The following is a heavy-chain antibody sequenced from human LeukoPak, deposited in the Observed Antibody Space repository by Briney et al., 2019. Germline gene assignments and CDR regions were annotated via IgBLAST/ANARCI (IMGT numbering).Heavy chain of an antibody. CDR1: GFTFSSYA. V-gene: IGHV3-23*01. CDR3: AKGALVNGYNYFDY. J-gene: IGHJ4*02. D-gene: IGHD5-24*01. Sequence: GGSLRLSCAASGFTFSSYAMSWVRQAPGKGLEWVSAISGSGGSTYYADSVKGRFTISRDNSKTTLYLQMNSLRAEDTDVYYCAKGALVNGYNYFDYWGQGTLVTVSS. CDR2: ISGSGGST.